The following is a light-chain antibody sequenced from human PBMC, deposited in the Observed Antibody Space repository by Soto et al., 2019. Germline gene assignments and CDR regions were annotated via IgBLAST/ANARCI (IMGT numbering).Light chain of an antibody. Sequence: EIVLTQSPGTLSLSPGERATLSCRASQSVSSSSLAWYQRKRGQAPRLLIHDASSRATGIPDRFSGSGSGTDFTLTISRLEPEDFAVYYCQQYGGSPRTFGQGTKVEVK. CDR2: DAS. J-gene: IGKJ1*01. V-gene: IGKV3-20*01. CDR1: QSVSSSS. CDR3: QQYGGSPRT.